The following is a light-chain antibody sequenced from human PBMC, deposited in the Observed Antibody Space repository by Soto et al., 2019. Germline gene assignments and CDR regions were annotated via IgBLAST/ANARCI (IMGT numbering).Light chain of an antibody. Sequence: DIQMTQSPSSLSASVEDRVIITCRASQSISNHLNWYQQKPGKAPKLLIYKASTLKSGVPSRFSGSGSGTELTITISSLQPDDFETYYCQHYNSYSEAFGQGTKVDIK. J-gene: IGKJ1*01. CDR1: QSISNH. V-gene: IGKV1-5*03. CDR3: QHYNSYSEA. CDR2: KAS.